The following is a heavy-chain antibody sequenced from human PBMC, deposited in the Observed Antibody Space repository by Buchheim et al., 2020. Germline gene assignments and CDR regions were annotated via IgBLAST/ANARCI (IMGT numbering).Heavy chain of an antibody. CDR2: IIPIFGTA. V-gene: IGHV1-69*01. CDR3: ARSKWFRVGTNYYYYYGMDV. D-gene: IGHD3-10*01. CDR1: GGTFSSYA. J-gene: IGHJ6*02. Sequence: QVQLVQSGAEVKKPGSSVKVSCKASGGTFSSYAISWVRQAPGQGLEWMGGIIPIFGTANYAQKFQGRVTITADESKSPAYMELSSLRSEDTAVYYCARSKWFRVGTNYYYYYGMDVWGQGTT.